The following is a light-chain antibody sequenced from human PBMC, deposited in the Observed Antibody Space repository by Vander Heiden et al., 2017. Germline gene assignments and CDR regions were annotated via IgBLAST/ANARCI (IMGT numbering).Light chain of an antibody. J-gene: IGLJ3*02. CDR3: QSYDSSNWV. CDR1: SGSIASNY. Sequence: NFMLTQPHSVSESPGKTVTISCTRSSGSIASNYVQWYQQRPGSSPTTVIYEDNQRPSGVPDRFSGSNDSSSNSASLTISGLKTEDEADYYCQSYDSSNWVFGGGTKLTVL. V-gene: IGLV6-57*01. CDR2: EDN.